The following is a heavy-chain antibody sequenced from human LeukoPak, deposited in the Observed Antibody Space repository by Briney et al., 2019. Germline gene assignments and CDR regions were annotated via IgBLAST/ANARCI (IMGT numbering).Heavy chain of an antibody. J-gene: IGHJ4*02. CDR3: ARVIAAAGTDY. CDR2: IYYNGNT. V-gene: IGHV4-31*03. CDR1: GGSVSSGGYY. D-gene: IGHD6-13*01. Sequence: SETLSLTCTVSGGSVSSGGYYWSWIRQHPGKGLEWIGYIYYNGNTYYNPSLKSRVTISVDTSKNQFSLKLSSVTAADTAVYYCARVIAAAGTDYWGQGTLVTGSS.